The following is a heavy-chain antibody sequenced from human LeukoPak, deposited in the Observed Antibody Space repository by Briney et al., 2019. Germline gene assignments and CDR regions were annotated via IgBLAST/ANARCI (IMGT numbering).Heavy chain of an antibody. J-gene: IGHJ4*02. Sequence: GGSLRLSCAASGFTFSTYWMHWVCQAPGKGLEWVSRIKTDGSIKSSADAVKGRFTISRDNAKNTLYLQMDSLRPEDTAVYHCVSAGGRSYGLFDYWGRGTLVIVSS. CDR1: GFTFSTYW. V-gene: IGHV3-74*01. D-gene: IGHD5-18*01. CDR2: IKTDGSIK. CDR3: VSAGGRSYGLFDY.